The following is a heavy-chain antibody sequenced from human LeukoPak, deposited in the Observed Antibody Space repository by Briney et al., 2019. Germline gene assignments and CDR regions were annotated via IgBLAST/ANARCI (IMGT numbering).Heavy chain of an antibody. Sequence: QPGGSLRLSCAASGFTFSSYPMSWVRQAPGKGLEWVSVISGSGGDTFYADSVKGRFTISRDNSKNTLYLQMNSLRAEDTAVYYCAKDSRIAAPRGNWFDPWGQGTLVTVSS. J-gene: IGHJ5*02. D-gene: IGHD6-6*01. CDR1: GFTFSSYP. CDR2: ISGSGGDT. V-gene: IGHV3-23*01. CDR3: AKDSRIAAPRGNWFDP.